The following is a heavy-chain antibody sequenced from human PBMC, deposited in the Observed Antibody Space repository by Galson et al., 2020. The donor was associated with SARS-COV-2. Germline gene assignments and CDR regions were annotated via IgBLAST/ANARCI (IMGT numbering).Heavy chain of an antibody. J-gene: IGHJ4*02. CDR1: GFTFSSYW. Sequence: GESMKISCAASGFTFSSYWKQRVRQAPGKGLVWVSRINNDGSSTSYADSVKGRFTISRDNAKNTLYLQMNSLRAGDTAVYYCASSNPYYDFFTGYLPLFGHWGQGTLVTVSS. V-gene: IGHV3-74*01. CDR2: INNDGSST. CDR3: ASSNPYYDFFTGYLPLFGH. D-gene: IGHD3-9*01.